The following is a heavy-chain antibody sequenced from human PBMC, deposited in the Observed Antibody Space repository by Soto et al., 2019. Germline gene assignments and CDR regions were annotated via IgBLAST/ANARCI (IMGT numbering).Heavy chain of an antibody. CDR3: ARGGLHYDFWSGPNPSSDFDY. CDR1: GYTFTSYG. CDR2: ISAYNGNT. V-gene: IGHV1-18*01. Sequence: VKVSCKASGYTFTSYGISWVRQAPGQGLEWMGWISAYNGNTNYAQKLQGRVTMTTDTSTSTAYMELRSLRSDDTAVYYCARGGLHYDFWSGPNPSSDFDYWGQGTLVTVSS. J-gene: IGHJ4*02. D-gene: IGHD3-3*01.